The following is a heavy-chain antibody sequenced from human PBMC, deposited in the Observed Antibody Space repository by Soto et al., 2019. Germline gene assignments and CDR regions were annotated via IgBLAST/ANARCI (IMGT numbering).Heavy chain of an antibody. D-gene: IGHD2-8*02. Sequence: PSETLSLTCTVSGGSISSDYWSWIRHPPGKGLEWIGYIYYSGSTNYNPSLKSRVTISVDTSKNQFSLKLTSVTAADTAVYYCARDKITGLFDYWGQGTLVTVS. CDR1: GGSISSDY. J-gene: IGHJ4*02. CDR3: ARDKITGLFDY. V-gene: IGHV4-59*12. CDR2: IYYSGST.